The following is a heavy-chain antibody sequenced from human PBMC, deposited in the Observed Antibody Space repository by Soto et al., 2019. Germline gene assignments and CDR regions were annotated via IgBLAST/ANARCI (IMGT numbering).Heavy chain of an antibody. CDR3: AHTAVDTVIGMGAFDI. Sequence: QITLKESGPTLVKPTQTLTLTCTFSGFSLSTSGVGVGWIRQPPGKGLEWLALTYWDDDKRYSPSLKSRLTITKDTSKNQVVLTMINMDPVDTATYCCAHTAVDTVIGMGAFDIWGQGTMVTVSS. J-gene: IGHJ3*02. CDR2: TYWDDDK. D-gene: IGHD5-18*01. CDR1: GFSLSTSGVG. V-gene: IGHV2-5*02.